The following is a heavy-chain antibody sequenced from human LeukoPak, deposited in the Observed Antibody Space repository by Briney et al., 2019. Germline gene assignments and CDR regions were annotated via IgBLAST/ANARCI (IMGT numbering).Heavy chain of an antibody. CDR2: IIPIFGTA. D-gene: IGHD2-21*01. CDR1: GYTFTSYG. Sequence: SVKVSCTASGYTFTSYGISWVRQAPGQGLEWMGGIIPIFGTANYAQKFQGRVTITTDESTSTAYMELSSLRSEDTAVYYCASGGSYCGGDCYLSLYWGQGTLVTVSS. J-gene: IGHJ4*02. CDR3: ASGGSYCGGDCYLSLY. V-gene: IGHV1-69*05.